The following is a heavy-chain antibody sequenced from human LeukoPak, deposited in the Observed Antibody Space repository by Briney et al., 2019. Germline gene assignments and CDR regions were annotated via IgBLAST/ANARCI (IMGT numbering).Heavy chain of an antibody. V-gene: IGHV3-30-3*01. CDR1: GFTFSSYA. J-gene: IGHJ4*02. D-gene: IGHD2-2*02. Sequence: GRSLRLSCAASGFTFSSYAMHWVRQAPGKGLEWVAVISYDGSNKYYADSVKGRFTISRDNAKNSLYLQMNSLRAEDTAVYYCARVTRGTSCYSYWGQGTLVTVSS. CDR2: ISYDGSNK. CDR3: ARVTRGTSCYSY.